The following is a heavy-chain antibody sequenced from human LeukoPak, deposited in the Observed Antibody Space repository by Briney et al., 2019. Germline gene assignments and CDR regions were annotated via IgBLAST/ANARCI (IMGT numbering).Heavy chain of an antibody. CDR3: ARDIVVVPAAGRYYYYGMDV. CDR2: ISAYNDNT. CDR1: GYTFTSYG. D-gene: IGHD2-2*01. Sequence: ASVKVSCKASGYTFTSYGISWVRQAPGQGLEWMGWISAYNDNTNYAQKLQGRVTMTTDTSTSTAYMELRSLRSDDTAVYYCARDIVVVPAAGRYYYYGMDVWGQGTTVTVSS. J-gene: IGHJ6*02. V-gene: IGHV1-18*01.